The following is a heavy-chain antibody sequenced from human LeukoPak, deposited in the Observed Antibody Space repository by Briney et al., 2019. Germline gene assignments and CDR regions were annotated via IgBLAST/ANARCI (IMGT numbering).Heavy chain of an antibody. D-gene: IGHD1-7*01. V-gene: IGHV3-30*02. J-gene: IGHJ6*03. Sequence: GGSLRLSCAASGFTFSSYGMHWVRQAPGKGLEWVAFIRYDGSNKYYADSVKGRFTISRDNSKNTLYLQMNSLRAEDTAVYYCARDGTARGYYYYMDVWGKGTTVTVSS. CDR2: IRYDGSNK. CDR1: GFTFSSYG. CDR3: ARDGTARGYYYYMDV.